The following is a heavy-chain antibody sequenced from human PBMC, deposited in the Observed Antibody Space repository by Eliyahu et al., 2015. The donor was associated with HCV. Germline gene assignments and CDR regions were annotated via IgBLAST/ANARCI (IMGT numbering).Heavy chain of an antibody. V-gene: IGHV4-59*01. D-gene: IGHD6-19*01. J-gene: IGHJ5*02. CDR3: ASGGGGIAVAGTGGWFDP. CDR2: XYYSGST. Sequence: QVQLQESGPGLVRPSETLSLTCTVSGGSISSYSGXWIRQSPGKGLEWIAYXYYSGSTNHNPSLKSRVTISLDTSKNQFSLKLSSVTAADTAVYYCASGGGGIAVAGTGGWFDPWGQGTLVTVSS. CDR1: GGSISSYS.